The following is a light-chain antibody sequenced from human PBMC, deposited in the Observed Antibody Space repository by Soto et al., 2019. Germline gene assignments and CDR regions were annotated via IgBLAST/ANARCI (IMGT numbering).Light chain of an antibody. J-gene: IGLJ2*01. Sequence: QSALPQPASVSGSPGLSITISCSGTSNDVGGYDYVSWYRQHPDRAPRLMIYEVSNRPSGISDRFSGSRSGNTASLTISGLQADDEADYYCASYTVSGTLIFGGGTQLTVL. CDR3: ASYTVSGTLI. V-gene: IGLV2-14*01. CDR2: EVS. CDR1: SNDVGGYDY.